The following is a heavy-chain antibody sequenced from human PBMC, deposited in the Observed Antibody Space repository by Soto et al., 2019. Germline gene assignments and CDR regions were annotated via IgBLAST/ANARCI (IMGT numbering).Heavy chain of an antibody. Sequence: SLTCTVSGDSISYYYWSWIRQPPGKGLEWIGYVYYDGSTNYNPSLESRVTMSIDTSKNQFSLKLSSVIAADTAVYYCVSYDRQSGRYALDYWGQGTLVTVSS. CDR2: VYYDGST. J-gene: IGHJ4*02. CDR1: GDSISYYY. V-gene: IGHV4-59*01. CDR3: VSYDRQSGRYALDY. D-gene: IGHD3-10*01.